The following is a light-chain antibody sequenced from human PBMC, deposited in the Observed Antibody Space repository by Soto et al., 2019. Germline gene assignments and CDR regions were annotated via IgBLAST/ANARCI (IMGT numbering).Light chain of an antibody. V-gene: IGKV2-28*01. J-gene: IGKJ5*01. Sequence: DIVMTQSPLSLPVTPGESASISCRSSQSLLHSNGDTYFDWYLQKPGQSPQLLIYLGSNRASRVPNRFSGSGSGTDFTLKISRVEAEDVGVYYCMQALQTPLTFGQGTRLEIK. CDR2: LGS. CDR3: MQALQTPLT. CDR1: QSLLHSNGDTY.